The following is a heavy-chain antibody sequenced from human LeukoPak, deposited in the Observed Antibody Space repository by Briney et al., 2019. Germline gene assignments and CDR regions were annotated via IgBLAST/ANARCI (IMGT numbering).Heavy chain of an antibody. CDR2: TSWNSGSI. V-gene: IGHV3-9*01. CDR3: AKDLHFGVDNYYYYGMDV. D-gene: IGHD3-3*01. J-gene: IGHJ6*02. CDR1: GFTFDDYA. Sequence: PGRSLRLSCAASGFTFDDYAMHWVRQAPGKGLEWVSGTSWNSGSIGYADSVKGRFTISRDNAKNSLYLQMNSLRAEDTALYYCAKDLHFGVDNYYYYGMDVWGQGTTVTVSS.